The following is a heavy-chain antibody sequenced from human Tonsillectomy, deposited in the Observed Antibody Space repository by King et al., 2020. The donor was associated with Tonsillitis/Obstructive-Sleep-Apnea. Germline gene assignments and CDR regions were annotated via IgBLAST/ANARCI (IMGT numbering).Heavy chain of an antibody. CDR1: GFTFSSYE. CDR2: ISSSGSSI. Sequence: AQLVQSGGGLVQPGGSLRLSCAASGFTFSSYEMNWVRQAPGKGLEWVSYISSSGSSIYYADSVKGRFTISRDNAKNSLYLQMNSLRAEDTAVYYCARVFPRRRNSGGSGGWAPLDYWGQGTLVTVSS. CDR3: ARVFPRRRNSGGSGGWAPLDY. V-gene: IGHV3-48*03. D-gene: IGHD3-10*01. J-gene: IGHJ4*02.